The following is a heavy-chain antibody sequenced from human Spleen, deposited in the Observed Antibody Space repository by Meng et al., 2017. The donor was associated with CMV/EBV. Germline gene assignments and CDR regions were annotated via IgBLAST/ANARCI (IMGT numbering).Heavy chain of an antibody. CDR1: GGTFSSYA. V-gene: IGHV1-69*10. CDR3: AREIAAARYYGMDV. D-gene: IGHD6-13*01. CDR2: IIPILGIA. J-gene: IGHJ6*02. Sequence: SVKVSCKASGGTFSSYAISWVRQAPGQVLEWMGGIIPILGIANYAQKFQGRVTITADKSTSTAYMELSSLRSEDTAVYYCAREIAAARYYGMDVWGQGTTVTVSS.